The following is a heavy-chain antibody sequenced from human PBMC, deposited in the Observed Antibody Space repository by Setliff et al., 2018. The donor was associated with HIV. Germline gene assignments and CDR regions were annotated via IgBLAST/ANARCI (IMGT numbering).Heavy chain of an antibody. D-gene: IGHD6-13*01. CDR2: INRSGTT. V-gene: IGHV4-34*01. CDR3: ARHRYSSSINWFDP. CDR1: GGSFSGHF. Sequence: SETLSLTCAVYGGSFSGHFWSWIRQPPGKGLEWIGEINRSGTTYYNPSLKSRVTMSIDTSQNQFSLKLTSVTATDTAVYYCARHRYSSSINWFDPWGQGTLVTVSS. J-gene: IGHJ5*02.